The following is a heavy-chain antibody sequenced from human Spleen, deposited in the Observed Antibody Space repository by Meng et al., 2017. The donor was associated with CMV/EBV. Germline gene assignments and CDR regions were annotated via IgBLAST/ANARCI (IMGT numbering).Heavy chain of an antibody. J-gene: IGHJ6*02. CDR1: GFTFDDYA. CDR2: INWRGDDV. Sequence: GGSLRLSCTASGFTFDDYAIYWVRQTPGKGLEWVSRINWRGDDVHYADSVKGRFTISRDNGKDSVFLQMNSLRTKDTALYYCAKDVRRTGTYYFYFSMDVWGQGTTVTVSS. D-gene: IGHD3/OR15-3a*01. V-gene: IGHV3-9*01. CDR3: AKDVRRTGTYYFYFSMDV.